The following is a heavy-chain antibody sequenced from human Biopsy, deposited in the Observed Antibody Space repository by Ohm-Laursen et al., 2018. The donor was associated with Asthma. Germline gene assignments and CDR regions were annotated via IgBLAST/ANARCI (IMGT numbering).Heavy chain of an antibody. J-gene: IGHJ4*01. CDR2: IYWIDDK. CDR3: ARAIRLEDFLTGSFPSYFDN. D-gene: IGHD3-9*01. V-gene: IGHV2-5*01. Sequence: PTQTLTLTCTFSGFSLKIGAAGVGWIRQPTGKAPECLAVIYWIDDKYYSPSLRNKLTVSKDTSRNRVVLAMTNMEPRDTATYFCARAIRLEDFLTGSFPSYFDNWDLGTLVSVS. CDR1: GFSLKIGAAG.